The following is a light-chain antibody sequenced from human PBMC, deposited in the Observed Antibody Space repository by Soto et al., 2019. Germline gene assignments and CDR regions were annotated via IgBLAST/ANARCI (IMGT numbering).Light chain of an antibody. Sequence: EIVLTQSPATLSLSPGERATLSCRPSQSVGGYLAWYQQRPGQAPRLLIYDTSNRATGIPARFSGSGSGTDFTLTITSLEPEDLAVYYCQQRSNWPLFGGGTKVEIK. CDR2: DTS. CDR1: QSVGGY. V-gene: IGKV3-11*01. J-gene: IGKJ4*01. CDR3: QQRSNWPL.